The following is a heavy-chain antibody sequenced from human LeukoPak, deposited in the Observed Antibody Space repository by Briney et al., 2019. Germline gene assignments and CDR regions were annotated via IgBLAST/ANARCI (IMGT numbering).Heavy chain of an antibody. CDR1: GFTFSSYW. CDR3: AKDHSSGYYAMYYFDY. CDR2: MKYDGSEK. J-gene: IGHJ4*02. Sequence: GGSLRLSCEGSGFTFSSYWMSWVRQAPGKGLEWVANMKYDGSEKHYVDSVKGRFTISRDNSKNTLYLQMNSLRAEDTAVYYCAKDHSSGYYAMYYFDYWGQGTLVTVSS. D-gene: IGHD3-22*01. V-gene: IGHV3-7*01.